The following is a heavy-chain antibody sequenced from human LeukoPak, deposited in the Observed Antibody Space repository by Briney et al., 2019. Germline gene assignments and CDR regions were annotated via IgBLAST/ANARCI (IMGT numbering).Heavy chain of an antibody. V-gene: IGHV1-2*02. D-gene: IGHD2-2*01. CDR2: INPNSGGT. CDR1: GYTFTGYY. CDR3: AREYIVVVPAANDGRWFDP. J-gene: IGHJ5*02. Sequence: ASVKVSCKASGYTFTGYYVHWVRQAPGHGLEWMGWINPNSGGTNYAQKFQGRFTMTRDTSSSTAYMELSRLRSDDTVVYYCAREYIVVVPAANDGRWFDPWGQGTLVTVSS.